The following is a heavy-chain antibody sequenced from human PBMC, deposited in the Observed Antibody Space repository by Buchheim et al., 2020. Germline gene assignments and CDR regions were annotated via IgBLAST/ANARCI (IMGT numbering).Heavy chain of an antibody. Sequence: VQLLESGGGLVQPGGSLRLSCAASGFTFSSYAMRWVRQAPGKGLEWVSAICGSGGNKYYADSVKGRFTISRDNSKNTLYLQMSSLKADDTAGYYCAKLLVSYPFDYWGQGT. V-gene: IGHV3-23*01. CDR1: GFTFSSYA. CDR2: ICGSGGNK. J-gene: IGHJ4*02. CDR3: AKLLVSYPFDY. D-gene: IGHD3-16*02.